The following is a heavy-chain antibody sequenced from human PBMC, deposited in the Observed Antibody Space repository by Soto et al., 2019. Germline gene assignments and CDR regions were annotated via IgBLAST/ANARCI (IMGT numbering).Heavy chain of an antibody. CDR2: IDPSDSYT. J-gene: IGHJ4*02. V-gene: IGHV5-10-1*01. D-gene: IGHD3-9*01. Sequence: GESLKISCKGSGYSFTSYWISWVRQMPGKGLEWMGRIDPSDSYTNYSPSFQGHVTISADKSISTAYLQWSSLKASDTAMYYCARRAGYDILTGYYSYYFDYWGQGTLVTVSS. CDR3: ARRAGYDILTGYYSYYFDY. CDR1: GYSFTSYW.